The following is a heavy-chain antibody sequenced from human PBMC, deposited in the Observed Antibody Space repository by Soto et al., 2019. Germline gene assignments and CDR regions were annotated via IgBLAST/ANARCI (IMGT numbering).Heavy chain of an antibody. CDR3: ATSTSVTFDS. J-gene: IGHJ4*02. D-gene: IGHD4-4*01. CDR1: GFTFQNHA. CDR2: IAYDGRTK. Sequence: QVQLMESGGGVVQPGKSLRLSCVASGFTFQNHAMCWIRQAPGKGLEWVALIAYDGRTKYSDAVRGRFAVSRDNSKSTQYLQMNSLRPEDTAVYYCATSTSVTFDSWGQGALVIVSS. V-gene: IGHV3-30*09.